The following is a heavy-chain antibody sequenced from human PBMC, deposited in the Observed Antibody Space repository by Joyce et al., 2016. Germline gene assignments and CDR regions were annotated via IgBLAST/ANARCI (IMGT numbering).Heavy chain of an antibody. CDR3: AKDFRYYRGSRSYSPDY. CDR1: GFTFSSYS. J-gene: IGHJ4*02. V-gene: IGHV3-30*18. Sequence: QVQLVEAGGGVFQPGTSLSLSCTVSGFTFSSYSMHWVRQAPGKGLEWVAGISCDGNKKYYADSVRGRFTSDRDNSMNTLYLQMNSLGAEDTAVYYCAKDFRYYRGSRSYSPDYWGQGTLVTVSS. CDR2: ISCDGNKK. D-gene: IGHD3-10*01.